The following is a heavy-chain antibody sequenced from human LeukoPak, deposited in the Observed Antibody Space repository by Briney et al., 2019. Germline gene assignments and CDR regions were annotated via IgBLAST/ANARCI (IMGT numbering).Heavy chain of an antibody. CDR2: IRSKAYGGTT. V-gene: IGHV3-49*03. Sequence: GGSLRLSCTASGFTFGDYAMSWFRQAPGKGLEWVGFIRSKAYGGTTEYAASVKGRFTISRDDSKSIAYLQMNSLKTEDTAVYYCASDYYDSSGSAWYAFYIWGQGTMVTVSS. CDR3: ASDYYDSSGSAWYAFYI. J-gene: IGHJ3*02. D-gene: IGHD3-22*01. CDR1: GFTFGDYA.